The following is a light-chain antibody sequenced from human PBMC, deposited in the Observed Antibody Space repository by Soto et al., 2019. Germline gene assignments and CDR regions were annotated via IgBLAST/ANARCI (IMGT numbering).Light chain of an antibody. CDR2: GDT. J-gene: IGLJ2*01. CDR1: STNLGAGYY. CDR3: QTYYSSLRAVV. Sequence: QPVLTQPPSVSGAPGQRVTISCTGDSTNLGAGYYVHWYQHLPGTAPKVFIYGDTNRPSGVPGRFSGSKSGTSASLAITGLHVEDEVYYYYQTYYSSLRAVVFGGGTKLTVL. V-gene: IGLV1-40*01.